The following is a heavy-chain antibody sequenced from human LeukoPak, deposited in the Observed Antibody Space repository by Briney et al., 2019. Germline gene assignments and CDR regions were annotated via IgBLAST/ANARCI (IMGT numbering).Heavy chain of an antibody. CDR1: GGSFSGYY. J-gene: IGHJ5*02. V-gene: IGHV4-34*01. CDR3: ARGRPTVTFYNWFDP. D-gene: IGHD4-17*01. Sequence: SETLSLTCTVYGGSFSGYYWSWIRQPPGRGLEWIGEINHSGCTNYNPSLKSRVTISVDTSKNQFSLKLSSVTAADTAVYYCARGRPTVTFYNWFDPWGQGTLVTVSS. CDR2: INHSGCT.